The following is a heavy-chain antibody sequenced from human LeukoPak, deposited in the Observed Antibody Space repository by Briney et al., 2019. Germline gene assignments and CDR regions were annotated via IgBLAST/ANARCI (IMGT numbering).Heavy chain of an antibody. V-gene: IGHV4-34*01. CDR2: INHSGST. Sequence: SETLSLTCAVYGGSFSGYYWSLIRQPPGKGLEWIGEINHSGSTNYNPSLKSRVTISVDTSKNQFSLKLSSVTAADTAVYYCARGHRGRNLGWYDYWGQGTLVTVSS. J-gene: IGHJ4*02. CDR1: GGSFSGYY. CDR3: ARGHRGRNLGWYDY. D-gene: IGHD6-19*01.